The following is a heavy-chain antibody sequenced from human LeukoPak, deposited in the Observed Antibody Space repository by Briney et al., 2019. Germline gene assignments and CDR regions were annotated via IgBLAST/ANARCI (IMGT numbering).Heavy chain of an antibody. D-gene: IGHD4-11*01. J-gene: IGHJ4*02. CDR2: ISPDNGHT. Sequence: GASVKVSCKGSGYTSKAYGITCGRQAPGHGLEFMGWISPDNGHTNYAQNLQARVTMTTDTPTRTAYLELRSLRSDDTAVYYCATGPVYSYDYWGQGTLVTVYS. CDR1: GYTSKAYG. V-gene: IGHV1-18*01. CDR3: ATGPVYSYDY.